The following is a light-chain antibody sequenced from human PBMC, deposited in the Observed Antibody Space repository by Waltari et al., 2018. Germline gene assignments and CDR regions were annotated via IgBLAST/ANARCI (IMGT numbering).Light chain of an antibody. V-gene: IGKV3D-15*01. Sequence: EIVMTQSPATLSVSPGARATLSCRASQSVSSNLAWYQQKPGQAPRLLIYGASTRATGIPARFSGTGSGTEFTLTINNLQSEDFAIYYCQQYNIWPPITFGQGTRLQIK. J-gene: IGKJ5*01. CDR3: QQYNIWPPIT. CDR1: QSVSSN. CDR2: GAS.